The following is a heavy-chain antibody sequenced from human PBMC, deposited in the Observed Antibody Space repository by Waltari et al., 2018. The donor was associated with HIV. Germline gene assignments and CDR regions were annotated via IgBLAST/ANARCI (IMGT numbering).Heavy chain of an antibody. Sequence: QLLQSGAAVEKAGASVKVACRAASYAVTSTYTQWVRRAPGQGLEWMGWINPKSGGTNYAQKFQGRVTMTRDTSISTAYMELSSLRSDDTAVYYCALYCSGGNCFFDYWGQGTLVTVSS. CDR3: ALYCSGGNCFFDY. CDR2: INPKSGGT. J-gene: IGHJ4*02. D-gene: IGHD2-15*01. V-gene: IGHV1-2*02. CDR1: SYAVTSTY.